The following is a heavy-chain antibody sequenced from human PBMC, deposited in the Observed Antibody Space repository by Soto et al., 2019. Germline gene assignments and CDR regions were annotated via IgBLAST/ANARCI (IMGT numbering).Heavy chain of an antibody. CDR1: GFTFSSYS. J-gene: IGHJ4*02. CDR3: ARDLDAYCGGDCYSSPFDY. D-gene: IGHD2-21*02. Sequence: EVQLVESGGGLVQPGGSLRLSCAASGFTFSSYSMNWVRQAPGKGLEWVSYISSSSSTIYYADSVKGQFTISRDNAKKSLYLQMNSLRDEDTAVYCCARDLDAYCGGDCYSSPFDYWGQGALVTVSS. CDR2: ISSSSSTI. V-gene: IGHV3-48*02.